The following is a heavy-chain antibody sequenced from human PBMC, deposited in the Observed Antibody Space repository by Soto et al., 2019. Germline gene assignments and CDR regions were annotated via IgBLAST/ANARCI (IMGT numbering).Heavy chain of an antibody. CDR2: IYYSGST. Sequence: QVQLQESGPGLVKPSQTLSLTCTVSGGSISSGDYYWSWIRQPPGKGLEWIGYIYYSGSTYYNPSLNCRVTISVDTSQHQFPLNLSSVTAADTAVYYFAKEPVSITSFGVSCMDVGGRVTTVTVS. J-gene: IGHJ6*02. CDR3: AKEPVSITSFGVSCMDV. V-gene: IGHV4-30-4*01. D-gene: IGHD3-3*01. CDR1: GGSISSGDYY.